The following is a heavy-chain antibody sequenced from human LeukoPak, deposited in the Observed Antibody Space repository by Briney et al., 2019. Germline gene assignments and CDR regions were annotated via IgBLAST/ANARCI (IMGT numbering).Heavy chain of an antibody. CDR3: ARKGVIYYDSSGYPYYFDY. CDR2: IKQDGSEK. J-gene: IGHJ4*02. CDR1: GFTFSSYW. Sequence: GSLRLSCAASGFTFSSYWMSWVRQAPGKGLEWVANIKQDGSEKHYVDSVKGRFTISRDNAKNSLYLQMNSLRAEDTAVYYCARKGVIYYDSSGYPYYFDYWGQGTLVTVSS. V-gene: IGHV3-7*01. D-gene: IGHD3-22*01.